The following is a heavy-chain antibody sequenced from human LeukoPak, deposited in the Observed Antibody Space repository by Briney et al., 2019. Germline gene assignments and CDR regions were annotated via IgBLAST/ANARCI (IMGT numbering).Heavy chain of an antibody. D-gene: IGHD2-15*01. Sequence: SQTLSLTCTVSGGSISSGDYYWSWIRQPPGKGLEWIGYIYYSGSTYYNPSLKSRVTISVDTSKNQFSLKLSSVTAADTAVYYCASFLLGEYYYYGMDVWGQGTTVTVSS. CDR3: ASFLLGEYYYYGMDV. V-gene: IGHV4-30-4*01. CDR2: IYYSGST. CDR1: GGSISSGDYY. J-gene: IGHJ6*02.